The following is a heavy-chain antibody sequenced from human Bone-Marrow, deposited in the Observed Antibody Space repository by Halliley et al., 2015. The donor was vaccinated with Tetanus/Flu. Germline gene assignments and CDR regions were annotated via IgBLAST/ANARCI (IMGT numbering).Heavy chain of an antibody. CDR3: ARDYGSDRTGYYGLDV. Sequence: HSGGATFYADSVGGRFTISRDNSKNTLYLQMNSLRVDDTAMYYCARDYGSDRTGYYGLDVWGQGATVTVSS. CDR2: HSGGAT. V-gene: IGHV3-53*01. D-gene: IGHD3-10*01. J-gene: IGHJ6*02.